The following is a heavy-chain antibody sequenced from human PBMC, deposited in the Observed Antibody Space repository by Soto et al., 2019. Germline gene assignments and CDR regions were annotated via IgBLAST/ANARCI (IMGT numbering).Heavy chain of an antibody. CDR3: ARDWFGVDY. V-gene: IGHV1-18*01. J-gene: IGHJ4*02. Sequence: ASVKVSCKASGYIFVNYGIAWVRQAPGQGLEWMGWISPYTGNTHSATKVQGRLTMTTDTSTSTAYMDLRSLRSDDTAVYYCARDWFGVDYWGQGTLVTVSS. CDR1: GYIFVNYG. CDR2: ISPYTGNT. D-gene: IGHD3-16*01.